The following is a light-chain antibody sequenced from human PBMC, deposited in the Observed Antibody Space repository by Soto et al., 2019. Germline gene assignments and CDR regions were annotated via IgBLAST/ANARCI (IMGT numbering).Light chain of an antibody. CDR2: EVT. Sequence: LTQPASVSGSPGQSIAISCSGSSSDLGIYNYVSWYQQHPGKVPKLIIFEVTNRPSGVSNRFSGSKSGNTASLTISGLQDEEEADYYCSSYKTRSTRVFGTRTKVTV. CDR3: SSYKTRSTRV. V-gene: IGLV2-14*01. CDR1: SSDLGIYNY. J-gene: IGLJ1*01.